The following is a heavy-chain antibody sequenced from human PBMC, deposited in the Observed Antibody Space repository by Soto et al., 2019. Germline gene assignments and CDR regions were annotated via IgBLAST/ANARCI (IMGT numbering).Heavy chain of an antibody. CDR2: VYYSGST. V-gene: IGHV4-39*01. CDR1: GGSISSGGYY. D-gene: IGHD3-9*01. CDR3: GRLEGLATISYYFDY. J-gene: IGHJ4*02. Sequence: SETLSLTCTVSGGSISSGGYYWGWVRQPPGKGLEWIGSVYYSGSTYYNPSLEIRVTISVDKSKNQFSLKLMSLSAADTVVYYCGRLEGLATISYYFDYWGQGALVTVSS.